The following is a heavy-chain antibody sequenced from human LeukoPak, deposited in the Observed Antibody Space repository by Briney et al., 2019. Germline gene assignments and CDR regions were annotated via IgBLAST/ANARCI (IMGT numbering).Heavy chain of an antibody. CDR1: GGPFSGYY. Sequence: SETLSLTCAVYGGPFSGYYWSWIRQPPGKGLEWIGEINHSGSTNYNPSLKSRVTISVDTSKNQFSLKLSSVTAADTAVYYCARGRGVTMVRGVIDYWGQGTLVTVSS. J-gene: IGHJ4*02. CDR2: INHSGST. V-gene: IGHV4-34*01. D-gene: IGHD3-10*01. CDR3: ARGRGVTMVRGVIDY.